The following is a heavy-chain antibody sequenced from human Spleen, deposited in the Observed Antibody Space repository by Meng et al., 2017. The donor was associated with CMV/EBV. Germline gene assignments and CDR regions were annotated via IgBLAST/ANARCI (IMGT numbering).Heavy chain of an antibody. CDR1: GFTFSSYA. D-gene: IGHD1-26*01. CDR2: ISYDGSNK. V-gene: IGHV3-30*04. J-gene: IGHJ4*02. CDR3: ARDQEWELLVGYFDY. Sequence: GGSLRLSCAASGFTFSSYAMHWVRQAPGKGLEWVAVISYDGSNKYYADSVKGRFTISRDNSKNTLYLQMNSLRAEDTAVYYCARDQEWELLVGYFDYWGQGTLVTVSS.